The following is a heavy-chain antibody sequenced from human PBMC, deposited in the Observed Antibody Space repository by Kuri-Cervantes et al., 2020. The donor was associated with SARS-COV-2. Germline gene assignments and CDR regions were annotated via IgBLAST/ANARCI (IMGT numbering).Heavy chain of an antibody. V-gene: IGHV3-30*02. Sequence: GESLKISCTASGFTFIHYGMHWVRQAPGKGLEWVAFLRYDGSNQCYADSVKGRFTISRDNSKNTLYLQMNSLGPEDTAAYYCASITGEGYWGQGTLVTVSS. J-gene: IGHJ4*02. D-gene: IGHD7-27*01. CDR1: GFTFIHYG. CDR3: ASITGEGY. CDR2: LRYDGSNQ.